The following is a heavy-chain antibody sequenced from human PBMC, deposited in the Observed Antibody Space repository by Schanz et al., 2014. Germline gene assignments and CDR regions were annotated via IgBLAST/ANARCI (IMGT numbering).Heavy chain of an antibody. CDR3: ARGTDWNLHY. Sequence: VQLLESGGGVVQPGRSLRLSCAASGFTFSSYAMHWVRQAPGKGLEWVALISNDGSIKYYADSVEGRFTISRDNSRNTLYLQMNSLRTEDTAVYYCARGTDWNLHYWGQGALVTVSS. CDR1: GFTFSSYA. J-gene: IGHJ4*02. D-gene: IGHD1-1*01. V-gene: IGHV3-30-3*01. CDR2: ISNDGSIK.